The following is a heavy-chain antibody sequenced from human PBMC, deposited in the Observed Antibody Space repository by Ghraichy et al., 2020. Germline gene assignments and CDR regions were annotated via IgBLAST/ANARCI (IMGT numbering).Heavy chain of an antibody. CDR3: ARTPMERLDWAAFDL. V-gene: IGHV4-4*07. D-gene: IGHD1-1*01. J-gene: IGHJ4*02. CDR2: IYTSGNT. Sequence: SETLSLTCTVSGGSIRSYYWSWIRQPAGKGLEWIGRIYTSGNTNQNPSLKSRVSMSVDTSKNQFSLRLSSVTAADTAVYYCARTPMERLDWAAFDLWGQGTLVTVSS. CDR1: GGSIRSYY.